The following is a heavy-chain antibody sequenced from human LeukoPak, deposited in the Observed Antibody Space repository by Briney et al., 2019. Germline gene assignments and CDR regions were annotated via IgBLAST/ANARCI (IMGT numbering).Heavy chain of an antibody. CDR3: ARTGGSTVFDY. CDR1: GGSISSGGYS. J-gene: IGHJ4*02. CDR2: IYHSGST. D-gene: IGHD4-17*01. Sequence: SQTLYLTCAVSGGSISSGGYSWSWIRQPPGKGLEWIGCIYHSGSTYYNPSLKSRVTISVDRSKNQFSLKLSSVTAADTAVYYCARTGGSTVFDYWGQGTLVTVSS. V-gene: IGHV4-30-2*01.